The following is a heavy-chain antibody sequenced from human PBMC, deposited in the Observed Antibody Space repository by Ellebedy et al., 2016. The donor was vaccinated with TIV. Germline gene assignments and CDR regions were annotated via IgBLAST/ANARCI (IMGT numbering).Heavy chain of an antibody. J-gene: IGHJ6*02. D-gene: IGHD6-13*01. CDR2: ISRSGATT. Sequence: GGSLRLXXAASGFTFSSYGMSWVRQAPGKGLEWVSSISRSGATTYFADSVKGRANISRDNAENKVYLQMHSLRAEDTAVYFCAKDRSEGAAAGLDVWGQGTTVTVSS. V-gene: IGHV3-23*01. CDR3: AKDRSEGAAAGLDV. CDR1: GFTFSSYG.